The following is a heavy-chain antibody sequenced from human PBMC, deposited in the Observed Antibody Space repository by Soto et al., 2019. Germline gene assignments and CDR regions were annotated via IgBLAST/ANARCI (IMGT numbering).Heavy chain of an antibody. D-gene: IGHD1-26*01. Sequence: QVQLVESGGGVVQPGRSLRLSCAASGFTFSSYGMHWVRQAPGKGLEWVAVISYDGSNKYYADSVKGRFTISRDNSKKPRYLKMNSVRAEDTAVYYCAKGSSGGYDIRYFDLWGRGTLVTVSS. CDR1: GFTFSSYG. V-gene: IGHV3-30*18. CDR2: ISYDGSNK. CDR3: AKGSSGGYDIRYFDL. J-gene: IGHJ2*01.